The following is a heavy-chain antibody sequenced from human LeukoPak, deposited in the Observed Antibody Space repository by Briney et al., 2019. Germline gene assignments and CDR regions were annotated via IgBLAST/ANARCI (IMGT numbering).Heavy chain of an antibody. V-gene: IGHV3-73*01. Sequence: GGSLRLSCTASGFSFSTYAMNWVRQAPGKGLEWVGRIRSKANSYATAYAASVKGRFTISRDDSKNTAYLQMNSLKTEDTAVYYCTRPDVAGSYYMDVWGKGTTVTVSS. CDR1: GFSFSTYA. CDR2: IRSKANSYAT. CDR3: TRPDVAGSYYMDV. D-gene: IGHD1-26*01. J-gene: IGHJ6*03.